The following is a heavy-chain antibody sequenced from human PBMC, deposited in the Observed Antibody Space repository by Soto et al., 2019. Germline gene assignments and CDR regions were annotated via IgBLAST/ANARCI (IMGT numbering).Heavy chain of an antibody. J-gene: IGHJ6*02. Sequence: QVQLVESGGGVVQPGRSLRLSCAASGFTFSNNGMHWVRQAPGKGLEWVAVIWDDGINKYYADSVKGRFIISRDNTKNTVYLQMNSMLAEETAAYYCARDRVQMVDGLDVWGQGTTVTVSS. V-gene: IGHV3-33*01. CDR3: ARDRVQMVDGLDV. CDR1: GFTFSNNG. CDR2: IWDDGINK. D-gene: IGHD2-15*01.